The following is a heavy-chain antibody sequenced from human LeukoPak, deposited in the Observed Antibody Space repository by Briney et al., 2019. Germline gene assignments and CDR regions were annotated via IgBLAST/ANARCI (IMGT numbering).Heavy chain of an antibody. V-gene: IGHV1-2*02. J-gene: IGHJ3*02. CDR3: AKSNNWGSIYDGFDI. Sequence: ASVKVSCKASGYSFIGYYIHWVRQAPGQGLEWMGCINPNSGGANYAQKFQGRVTMTRDTSIRTVYMELSRLKSDDTAVYYCAKSNNWGSIYDGFDIWGQGTMVTVAS. CDR1: GYSFIGYY. CDR2: INPNSGGA. D-gene: IGHD7-27*01.